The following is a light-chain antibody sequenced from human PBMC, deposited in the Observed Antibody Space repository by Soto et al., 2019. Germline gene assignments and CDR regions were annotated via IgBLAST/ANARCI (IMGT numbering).Light chain of an antibody. J-gene: IGKJ4*01. Sequence: EIVMTQSPVILSVSPGESATLSCTASQSVRSDLAWYQQKPGQAPRLLIYGASTRATGIPARFSGSGSGTDFTLTISRLETEDFVVYHCQQYGDTRPTFGGGTKVDIK. CDR3: QQYGDTRPT. CDR1: QSVRSD. V-gene: IGKV3-15*01. CDR2: GAS.